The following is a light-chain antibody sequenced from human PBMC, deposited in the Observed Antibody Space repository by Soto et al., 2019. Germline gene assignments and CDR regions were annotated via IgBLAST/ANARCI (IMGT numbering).Light chain of an antibody. CDR1: SSDVGGYDY. CDR2: EVS. CDR3: SSDTRTSTL. J-gene: IGLJ2*01. V-gene: IGLV2-14*01. Sequence: QSALTQPASVSGSPGQSITISCTGTSSDVGGYDYVSWYQLHPGKAPKLMVFEVSNRPSGVSYRFSGSKSGNTASLTISGLQAEDEADYYCSSDTRTSTLFGGGTKLTVL.